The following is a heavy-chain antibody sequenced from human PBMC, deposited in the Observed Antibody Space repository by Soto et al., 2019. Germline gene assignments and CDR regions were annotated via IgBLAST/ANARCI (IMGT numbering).Heavy chain of an antibody. CDR1: GFTFSSYS. V-gene: IGHV3-21*01. D-gene: IGHD1-20*01. J-gene: IGHJ5*02. Sequence: EVQLVESGGGLVKPGGSLRLSCAASGFTFSSYSMNWVRQAPGKGLEWVSSISSSSSYIYYADSVKGRFTITRDNAKNSLYLQMNSLRAEDTAVYYCASSDITGLNWFDPWGQGTLVTVSS. CDR3: ASSDITGLNWFDP. CDR2: ISSSSSYI.